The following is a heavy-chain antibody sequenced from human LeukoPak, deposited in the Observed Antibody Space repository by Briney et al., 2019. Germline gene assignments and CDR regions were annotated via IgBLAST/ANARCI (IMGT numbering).Heavy chain of an antibody. J-gene: IGHJ4*02. CDR2: IYYSGST. V-gene: IGHV4-59*01. Sequence: SSETLSLACTVSSGSISSYYWSWIRQPPGKGLEWIGYIYYSGSTNYNPSLKSRVTISVDTSKNQFSLKLSSVTAADTAVYYCARAYGWELLGDVFDYWGQGTLVTVSS. CDR3: ARAYGWELLGDVFDY. D-gene: IGHD1-26*01. CDR1: SGSISSYY.